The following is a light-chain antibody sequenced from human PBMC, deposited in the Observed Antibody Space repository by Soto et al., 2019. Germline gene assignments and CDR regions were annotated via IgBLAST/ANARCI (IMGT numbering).Light chain of an antibody. CDR2: HAS. Sequence: EIVLTHSPATLSLSPGERATLPCRASQSVSSYLAWYQQKPGQAPRLIFYHASRRATGTPDRFSVSGSGTDFTLTISRLEPGDFAVYYCQQYVTSPWAFGQGTKVDIK. J-gene: IGKJ1*01. V-gene: IGKV3-20*01. CDR1: QSVSSY. CDR3: QQYVTSPWA.